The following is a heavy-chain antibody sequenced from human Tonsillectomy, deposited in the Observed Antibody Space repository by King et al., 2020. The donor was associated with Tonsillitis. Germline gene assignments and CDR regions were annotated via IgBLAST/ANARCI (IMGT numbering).Heavy chain of an antibody. CDR3: ARRRKRTTVTTFDY. CDR1: GGSFSGYY. Sequence: VQLQQWGAGLLKPSETLSLTCAVYGGSFSGYYWSWIRQPPGKGLEWIGEINHSGSTNYNPSLKGRVTISVDTSKNQFSLKLSSVTAADTAVYYCARRRKRTTVTTFDYWGQGTLVTVSS. D-gene: IGHD4-11*01. CDR2: INHSGST. J-gene: IGHJ4*02. V-gene: IGHV4-34*01.